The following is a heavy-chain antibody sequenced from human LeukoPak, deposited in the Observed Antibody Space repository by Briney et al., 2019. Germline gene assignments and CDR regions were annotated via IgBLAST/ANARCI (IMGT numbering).Heavy chain of an antibody. V-gene: IGHV7-4-1*02. D-gene: IGHD2-15*01. CDR1: GYTFTSYY. Sequence: ASVNVSCKASGYTFTSYYMHWVRQAPGQGLEWMGWINTNTGNPTYAQGFTGRFVFSLDTSVSTAYLQISSLKAEDTAVYYCAREEVVVAATNFDYWGQGTLVTVSS. J-gene: IGHJ4*02. CDR3: AREEVVVAATNFDY. CDR2: INTNTGNP.